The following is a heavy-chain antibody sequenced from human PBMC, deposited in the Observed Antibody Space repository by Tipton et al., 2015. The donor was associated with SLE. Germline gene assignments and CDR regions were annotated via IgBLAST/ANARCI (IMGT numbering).Heavy chain of an antibody. CDR1: GGSISSSSYY. Sequence: TLSLTCTVSGGSISSSSYYWGWIRQPPGKGLEWIGSIYYSGSTYYNPSLKSRVTISVDTSKNQFSLKLSSVTAADTAVYYCASTRGPAAIYYYYYGMDVWGQGTTVTVSS. V-gene: IGHV4-39*01. J-gene: IGHJ6*02. CDR3: ASTRGPAAIYYYYYGMDV. D-gene: IGHD2-2*01. CDR2: IYYSGST.